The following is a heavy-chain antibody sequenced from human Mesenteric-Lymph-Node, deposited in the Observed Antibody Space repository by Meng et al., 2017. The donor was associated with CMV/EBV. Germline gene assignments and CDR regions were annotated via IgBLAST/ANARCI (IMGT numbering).Heavy chain of an antibody. CDR2: IYHSGST. D-gene: IGHD2-2*01. CDR3: ARDLVVPAAQYYYYYYGMDV. CDR1: GYSISSGYY. V-gene: IGHV4-38-2*02. Sequence: SETLSLTCTVSGYSISSGYYWGWIRQPPGKGLEWIGSIYHSGSTYYNPSLKSRVTISVDTSKNQFSLKLSPVTAADTAVYYCARDLVVPAAQYYYYYYGMDVWGQGTTVTVSS. J-gene: IGHJ6*02.